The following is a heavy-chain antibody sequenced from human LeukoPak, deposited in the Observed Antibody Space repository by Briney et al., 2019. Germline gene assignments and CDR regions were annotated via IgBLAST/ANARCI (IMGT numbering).Heavy chain of an antibody. CDR1: GGSFSGYY. D-gene: IGHD3-16*01. Sequence: PSETLSLTCAVYGGSFSGYYWSWIRQPPGKGLEWIGEINHSGSTNYNPSLKSRVTISVETSKNQFSLKLSSVTAADTAVYYCARGPYSRKGYFDYWGQGTLVTVSS. CDR3: ARGPYSRKGYFDY. CDR2: INHSGST. V-gene: IGHV4-34*01. J-gene: IGHJ4*02.